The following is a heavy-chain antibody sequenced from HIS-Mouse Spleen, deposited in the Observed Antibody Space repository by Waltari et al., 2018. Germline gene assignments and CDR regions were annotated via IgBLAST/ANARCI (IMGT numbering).Heavy chain of an antibody. Sequence: QLQLQESGPGLVKPSETLSLTCTVSGGSISSSSYYWGRNRQPPGTGLEWIGSIYYSGSTYYNPALKSRVTISVDTSKNQFSLKLSSVTAADTAVYYCAREIPYSSSWYDWYFDLWGRGTLVTVSS. J-gene: IGHJ2*01. CDR1: GGSISSSSYY. CDR3: AREIPYSSSWYDWYFDL. V-gene: IGHV4-39*07. CDR2: IYYSGST. D-gene: IGHD6-13*01.